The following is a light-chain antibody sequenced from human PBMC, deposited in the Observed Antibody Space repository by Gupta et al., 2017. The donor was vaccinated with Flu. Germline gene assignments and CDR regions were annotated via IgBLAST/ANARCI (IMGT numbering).Light chain of an antibody. CDR2: KAS. CDR3: QQDNSYSGT. V-gene: IGKV1-5*03. CDR1: QSIGTW. J-gene: IGKJ1*01. Sequence: DIQMTQSPSTLSASVGDRVTITCRASQSIGTWLAWYQQKPGKAPKLLIYKASTLESGVPSRFRGSGSGTEFTLTISSLQPDDFASYYCQQDNSYSGTFGQGTKVEIK.